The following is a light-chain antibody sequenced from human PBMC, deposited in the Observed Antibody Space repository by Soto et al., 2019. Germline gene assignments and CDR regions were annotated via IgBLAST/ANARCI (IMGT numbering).Light chain of an antibody. CDR3: QHYNSYSEA. Sequence: DIQMTQSPSTLSVSVGDRVTITCRASQTISSWLAWYQQKPGKAPKLLIYKASTLKSGVPSRFSGSGYGTEFTLTISSLQPDDFATYYCQHYNSYSEACGQGTKVDIK. V-gene: IGKV1-5*03. J-gene: IGKJ1*01. CDR2: KAS. CDR1: QTISSW.